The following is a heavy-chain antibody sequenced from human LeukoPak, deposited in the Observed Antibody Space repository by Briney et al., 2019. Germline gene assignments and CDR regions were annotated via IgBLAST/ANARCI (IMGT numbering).Heavy chain of an antibody. V-gene: IGHV1-2*02. CDR1: GYTLTGYY. D-gene: IGHD2-2*01. CDR3: AREEYCSSTSCYFYYYYYGMDV. CDR2: INPNSGGT. J-gene: IGHJ6*02. Sequence: ASVKVSCKASGYTLTGYYMHWVRQAPGQGLEWMGWINPNSGGTNYAQKFQGRVTMTRDTSISTAYMELSRLRSDDTAVYYCAREEYCSSTSCYFYYYYYGMDVWGQGTTVTVSS.